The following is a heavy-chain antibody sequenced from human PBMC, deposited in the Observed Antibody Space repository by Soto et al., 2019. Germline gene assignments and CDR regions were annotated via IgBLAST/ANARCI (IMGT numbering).Heavy chain of an antibody. V-gene: IGHV5-10-1*01. J-gene: IGHJ6*02. CDR2: IDPSDSYR. CDR1: GDSFLDYW. Sequence: GDSLKISCKGSGDSFLDYWISWVRQMPGKGLEWMGRIDPSDSYRTYSPSFQGHVTISVDKSITTAYLQWSSLKASDTAIYYCERHRMRHTNYAMDVWGQGTTVTVSS. CDR3: ERHRMRHTNYAMDV. D-gene: IGHD2-8*01.